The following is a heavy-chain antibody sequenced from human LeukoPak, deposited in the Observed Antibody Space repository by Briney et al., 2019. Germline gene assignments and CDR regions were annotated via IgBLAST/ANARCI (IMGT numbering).Heavy chain of an antibody. D-gene: IGHD3-16*01. V-gene: IGHV1-2*02. J-gene: IGHJ4*02. CDR1: GYTFTGYY. Sequence: ASVKVSCKASGYTFTGYYIHWVRQAPGQGLEWMGWINPNSGGTKYAQRFQGRLTMMRDTSINTAYLELNNLQFDDTAVYYCARDLPYRVKVGDEYWGQGTLVTVSS. CDR3: ARDLPYRVKVGDEY. CDR2: INPNSGGT.